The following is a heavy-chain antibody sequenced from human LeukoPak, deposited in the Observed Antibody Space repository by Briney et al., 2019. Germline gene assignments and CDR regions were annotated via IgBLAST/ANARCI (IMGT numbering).Heavy chain of an antibody. Sequence: GGSLRLSCTASGFTFSGYSMNWIRQAPGKGLEWVSSFGTRSTSVYHAGSVKGRLAISRDNAKNSLYLQMNSLRAEDTALYYCAREVSEGFDFWGQGTLVTVSS. CDR2: FGTRSTSV. D-gene: IGHD3-22*01. CDR1: GFTFSGYS. J-gene: IGHJ4*02. CDR3: AREVSEGFDF. V-gene: IGHV3-21*01.